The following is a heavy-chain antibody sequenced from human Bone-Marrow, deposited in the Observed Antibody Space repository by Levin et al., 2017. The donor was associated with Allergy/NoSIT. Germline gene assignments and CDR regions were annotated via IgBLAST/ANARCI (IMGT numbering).Heavy chain of an antibody. V-gene: IGHV3-33*01. CDR2: IWYDGSNK. CDR3: ARESAYYGSGSYYAFDI. D-gene: IGHD3-10*01. CDR1: GFTFSSYG. J-gene: IGHJ3*02. Sequence: GGSLRLSCAASGFTFSSYGMHWVRQAPGKGLEWVAVIWYDGSNKYYADSVKGRFTISRDNSKNTRYLQMNSLRAEDTAVYYCARESAYYGSGSYYAFDIWGQGTMVTVSS.